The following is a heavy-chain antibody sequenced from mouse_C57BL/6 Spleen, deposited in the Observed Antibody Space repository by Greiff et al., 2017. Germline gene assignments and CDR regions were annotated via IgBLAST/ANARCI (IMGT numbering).Heavy chain of an antibody. V-gene: IGHV5-17*01. CDR1: GFTFSDYG. CDR2: ISSGSSTI. Sequence: EVKLVESGGGLVKPGGSLKLSCAASGFTFSDYGMHWVRQAPEKGLEWVAYISSGSSTIYYADTVKGRFTISRDNAKNTLFLQMTSLRSVDTAMYYCARGGYYAMDYWGQGTSVTVSS. CDR3: ARGGYYAMDY. J-gene: IGHJ4*01.